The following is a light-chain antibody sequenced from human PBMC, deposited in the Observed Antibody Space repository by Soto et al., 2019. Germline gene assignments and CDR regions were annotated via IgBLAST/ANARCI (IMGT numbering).Light chain of an antibody. CDR2: ENN. Sequence: QSVLAQPPSVSAAPGMKVTISCSPSSSNIGNNYVAWYQQLPGTAPKLLIYENNKRPSGIPDRFSASKSGTSATLGITGLQTADEAVYYCGTWDSSLSASYVFGTGPKVTVL. V-gene: IGLV1-51*01. CDR3: GTWDSSLSASYV. J-gene: IGLJ1*01. CDR1: SSNIGNNY.